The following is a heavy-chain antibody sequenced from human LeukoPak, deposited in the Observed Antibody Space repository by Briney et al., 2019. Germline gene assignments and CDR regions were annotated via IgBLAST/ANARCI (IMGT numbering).Heavy chain of an antibody. J-gene: IGHJ4*02. CDR2: VSYSGST. CDR3: ARNVGGLRGFEY. Sequence: ASETLSLTCTVSGGSISSYYWSRIRQPPAKGLEWIGYVSYSGSTNYNPSLKSRVTISVDTSTNQFSLKLSSVTAADTAVYYCARNVGGLRGFEYWGRGTLVTVSS. D-gene: IGHD3-10*01. V-gene: IGHV4-59*01. CDR1: GGSISSYY.